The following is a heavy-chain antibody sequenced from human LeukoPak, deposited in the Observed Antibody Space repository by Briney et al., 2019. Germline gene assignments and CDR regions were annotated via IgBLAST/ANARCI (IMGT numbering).Heavy chain of an antibody. V-gene: IGHV1-3*04. CDR3: AREGGYGRQYDN. Sequence: ASVKVSCKTSGYTFTKYPIHWVRQAPGQRLEWMGWINTGNANTKYSEKLQGRVTITRDTSATTAYMELSSLTSEDTAVYYCAREGGYGRQYDNWGQGTLVTVSS. CDR1: GYTFTKYP. CDR2: INTGNANT. D-gene: IGHD5-18*01. J-gene: IGHJ4*02.